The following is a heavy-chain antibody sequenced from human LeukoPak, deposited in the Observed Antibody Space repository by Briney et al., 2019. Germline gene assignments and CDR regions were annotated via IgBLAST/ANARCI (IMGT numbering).Heavy chain of an antibody. CDR3: ARARSGWASDAFDI. D-gene: IGHD6-19*01. V-gene: IGHV7-4-1*02. CDR1: GYTFTTYA. J-gene: IGHJ3*02. CDR2: INTNTGNP. Sequence: ASVKVSCKASGYTFTTYAINWVRQAPGQGLEWMGWINTNTGNPTYAQGLTGRFVFSLDTSVSTAYLQISSLKAEDTAVYYCARARSGWASDAFDIWGQGTMVTVSS.